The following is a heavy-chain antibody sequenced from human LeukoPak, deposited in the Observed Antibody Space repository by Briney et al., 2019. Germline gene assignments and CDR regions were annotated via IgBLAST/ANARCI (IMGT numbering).Heavy chain of an antibody. CDR1: GGSVSSGSYY. V-gene: IGHV4-61*01. J-gene: IGHJ3*02. Sequence: PSETLSLTCTVSGGSVSSGSYYWSWIRQPPGKGLEWIGSIYYSGSTNYNPSLKSRVTISVDTSKNQFSLKLSSVTAADTAVYYCARKDPSGTYGAFDIWGQGTMVTVSS. D-gene: IGHD3-10*01. CDR3: ARKDPSGTYGAFDI. CDR2: IYYSGST.